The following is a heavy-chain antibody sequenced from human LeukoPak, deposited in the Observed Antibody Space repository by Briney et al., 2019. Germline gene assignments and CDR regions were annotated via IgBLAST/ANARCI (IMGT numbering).Heavy chain of an antibody. D-gene: IGHD6-13*01. CDR3: ARSGSAAGTLRGRNDY. V-gene: IGHV3-33*08. J-gene: IGHJ4*02. Sequence: GRALRLSCAASGFTFSSYGMHWVRQAPGKGLEWVAVIWYDGSNKYYADSVKGRFTISRDNSKNTLYLQMNSLRAEDTAVYYCARSGSAAGTLRGRNDYWGQGTLVTVSS. CDR2: IWYDGSNK. CDR1: GFTFSSYG.